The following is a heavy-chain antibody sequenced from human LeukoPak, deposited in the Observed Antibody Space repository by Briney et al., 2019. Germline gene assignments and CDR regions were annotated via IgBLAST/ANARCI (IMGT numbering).Heavy chain of an antibody. CDR2: SFGIGSN. D-gene: IGHD6-13*01. CDR3: ARVIDVAAAVYFDS. CDR1: GFSITSGYY. V-gene: IGHV4-38-2*02. J-gene: IGHJ4*02. Sequence: SETLSLTCSVSGFSITSGYYCGWRRQPPRERLEGVVTSFGIGSNYFNHSLKSRVTISVDTSKNKLSLKLSPVTAADTALYYCARVIDVAAAVYFDSWGQGTQVTVSS.